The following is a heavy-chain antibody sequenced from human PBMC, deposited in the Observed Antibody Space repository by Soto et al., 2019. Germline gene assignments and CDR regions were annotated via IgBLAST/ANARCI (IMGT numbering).Heavy chain of an antibody. CDR2: IIINTGNT. CDR1: GYNFNNHG. V-gene: IGHV1-18*04. CDR3: ARRAILGGMDV. J-gene: IGHJ6*02. Sequence: ASVKVSCKASGYNFNNHGISWVRQAPGQGLEWLGRIIINTGNTNFARKFQGRATLTTDTATRTAYMDLTNLRSDDSAVYFCARRAILGGMDVWGQGTTVTVSS. D-gene: IGHD3-3*01.